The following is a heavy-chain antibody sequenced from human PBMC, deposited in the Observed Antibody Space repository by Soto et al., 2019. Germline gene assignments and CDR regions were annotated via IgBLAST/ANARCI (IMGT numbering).Heavy chain of an antibody. CDR3: ARGSGSGSYYMEDY. V-gene: IGHV4-34*01. J-gene: IGHJ4*02. D-gene: IGHD3-10*01. CDR1: GGSLAGYY. CDR2: INYSGDT. Sequence: SETLSLTCAVSGGSLAGYYWTWIRQPPGKGLEWIGEINYSGDTHYNPSLKSRVTISVDRSKNQFSLKLSSVTAADTAVYYCARGSGSGSYYMEDYWGQGTLVTVSS.